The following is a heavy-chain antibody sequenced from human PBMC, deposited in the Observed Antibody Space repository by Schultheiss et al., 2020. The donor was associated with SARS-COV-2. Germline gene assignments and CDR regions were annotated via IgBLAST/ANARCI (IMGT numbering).Heavy chain of an antibody. J-gene: IGHJ6*02. CDR1: GGSISSYY. D-gene: IGHD3-10*01. V-gene: IGHV4-4*07. Sequence: GSLRLSCTVSGGSISSYYWSWIRQPAGKGLEWIGRIYTSGSTNYNPSLKSRVTMSVDTSKNQFSLKLSSVTAADTAVYYCASWDYYGSGSCMDVWGQGTTVTVSS. CDR2: IYTSGST. CDR3: ASWDYYGSGSCMDV.